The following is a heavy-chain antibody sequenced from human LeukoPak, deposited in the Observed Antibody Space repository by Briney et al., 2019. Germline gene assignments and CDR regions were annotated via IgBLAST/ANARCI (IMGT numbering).Heavy chain of an antibody. V-gene: IGHV1-69*01. J-gene: IGHJ4*02. CDR3: ARDGNATYYYGSGSYYNLPTLDY. D-gene: IGHD3-10*01. CDR2: IIPIFGTA. Sequence: SVKVSCKASGGTFSSYAISWVRQAPGQGLEWMGGIIPIFGTANYAQKFQGRVTITADESTSTAYMELSSLRSEDTAVYYCARDGNATYYYGSGSYYNLPTLDYWGQGTPVTVSS. CDR1: GGTFSSYA.